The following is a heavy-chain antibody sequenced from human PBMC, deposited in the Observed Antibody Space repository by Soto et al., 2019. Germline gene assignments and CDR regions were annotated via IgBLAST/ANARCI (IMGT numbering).Heavy chain of an antibody. CDR1: GYTFTSYG. CDR2: ISAYNGNT. D-gene: IGHD3-10*01. J-gene: IGHJ4*02. CDR3: ARDLRARGPQGTSVGPRSSQLDY. V-gene: IGHV1-18*01. Sequence: ASVKVSCKASGYTFTSYGISWVRQAPGQGLEWMGWISAYNGNTNYAQKLQGRVTMTTDTSTSTAYMELRSLRSDDTAVYYCARDLRARGPQGTSVGPRSSQLDYWGQGTLVTVSS.